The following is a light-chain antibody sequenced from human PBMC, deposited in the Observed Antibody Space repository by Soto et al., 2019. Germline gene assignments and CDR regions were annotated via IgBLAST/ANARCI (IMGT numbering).Light chain of an antibody. J-gene: IGKJ1*01. V-gene: IGKV1-39*01. CDR3: QQSYSTPLT. CDR2: AAS. CDR1: QSISSY. Sequence: DIQMTQSPSSLSASVGDRVTITCRASQSISSYLNWYQQKPGKAPKLLIYAASSLQSGVPSRFSGRGSGTDFTLTISSLQPEDFATYYCQQSYSTPLTFDQGTKVEIK.